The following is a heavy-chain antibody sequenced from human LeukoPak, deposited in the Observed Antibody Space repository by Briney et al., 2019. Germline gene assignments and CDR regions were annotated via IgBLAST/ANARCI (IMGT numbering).Heavy chain of an antibody. CDR2: ISTSSSYT. CDR3: ARHRYYYDSSGYYYQP. Sequence: GGSLRLSCAASGFTFSDYSMSWIREAPGKGLEWVSYISTSSSYTNYADSVKGRFTISRDNAKNSLYLQMNSLRAEDTAVYYCARHRYYYDSSGYYYQPWGQGTLVTVSS. V-gene: IGHV3-11*03. D-gene: IGHD3-22*01. J-gene: IGHJ5*02. CDR1: GFTFSDYS.